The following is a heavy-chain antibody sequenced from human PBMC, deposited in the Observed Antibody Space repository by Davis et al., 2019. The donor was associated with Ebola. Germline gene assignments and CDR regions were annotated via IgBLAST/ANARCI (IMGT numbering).Heavy chain of an antibody. V-gene: IGHV4-59*01. CDR3: ARVDYDFWSGYFDP. D-gene: IGHD3-3*01. CDR2: IYYGGST. Sequence: PSETLSLTCTVSGGSISSYYWSWIRQPPGKGLEWIGYIYYGGSTNYNPSLKSRVTISVDTSKNQFSLKLSSVTAADTALYYCARVDYDFWSGYFDPWGQGTLVTVSS. J-gene: IGHJ5*02. CDR1: GGSISSYY.